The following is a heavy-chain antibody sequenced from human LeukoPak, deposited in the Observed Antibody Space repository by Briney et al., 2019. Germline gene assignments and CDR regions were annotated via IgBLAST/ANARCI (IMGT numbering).Heavy chain of an antibody. J-gene: IGHJ6*02. D-gene: IGHD1-1*01. V-gene: IGHV3-74*01. CDR3: ARVVRYNWNGDYYSGLDV. Sequence: DRGGSLRLSCAASGFTFSSSWMHWVRQAPGKGLVWVSRINSDGRNTIYADSVKGRFTSSRDNAKNTLYLQINTLRAEDTAVCYCARVVRYNWNGDYYSGLDVWGQGTTVTVSS. CDR1: GFTFSSSW. CDR2: INSDGRNT.